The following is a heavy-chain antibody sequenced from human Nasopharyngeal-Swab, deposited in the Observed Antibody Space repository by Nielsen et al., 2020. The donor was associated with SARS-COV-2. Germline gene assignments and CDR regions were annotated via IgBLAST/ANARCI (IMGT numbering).Heavy chain of an antibody. CDR1: GFTFSSYS. J-gene: IGHJ3*02. Sequence: GGSLRLSCAASGFTFSSYSMNWVRQAPGKGLEWVSSISSSSYIYYADSVKGRFTISRDNAKNSLYLQMNSLRAEDTAVYYCARGVPAAKYAFDIWGQGTMVTVSS. CDR3: ARGVPAAKYAFDI. V-gene: IGHV3-21*01. D-gene: IGHD2-2*01. CDR2: ISSSSYI.